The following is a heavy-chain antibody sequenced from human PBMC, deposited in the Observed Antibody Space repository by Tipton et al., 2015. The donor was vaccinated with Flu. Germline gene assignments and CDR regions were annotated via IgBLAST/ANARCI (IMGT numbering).Heavy chain of an antibody. J-gene: IGHJ5*02. CDR3: ARHCGYYVLGQQGFDP. CDR1: GGSISSYY. D-gene: IGHD3-10*02. V-gene: IGHV4-59*08. Sequence: TLSLTCTVSGGSISSYYWTWIRQPPGKGLEWIGYIHYSGSTNYNPSLRSRVTISVDTSKNQFSLKLSSVTAADTAVYYCARHCGYYVLGQQGFDPWGQGTLVTVSS. CDR2: IHYSGST.